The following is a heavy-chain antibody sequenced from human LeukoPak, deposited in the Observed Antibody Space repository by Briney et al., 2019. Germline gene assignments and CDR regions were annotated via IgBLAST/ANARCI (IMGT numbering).Heavy chain of an antibody. J-gene: IGHJ6*02. V-gene: IGHV4-59*02. CDR3: ARDNWNYGSSMDV. Sequence: SETLSLTCTVSGGSVTSYYWSWIRQPPGKGLEWIGYIYYSGSTNYNPSLESRVTISVDTSTNQFSLKLSSVTAADTAAYYCARDNWNYGSSMDVWGQGTTVTVSS. CDR1: GGSVTSYY. D-gene: IGHD1-7*01. CDR2: IYYSGST.